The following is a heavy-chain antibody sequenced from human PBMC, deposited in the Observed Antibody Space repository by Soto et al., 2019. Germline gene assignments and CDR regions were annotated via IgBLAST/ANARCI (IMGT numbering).Heavy chain of an antibody. V-gene: IGHV1-18*01. CDR3: ARDLCVSGYDSSGYYPNWFDA. CDR1: GYTFTSYG. CDR2: ISAYNGNT. J-gene: IGHJ5*02. D-gene: IGHD3-22*01. Sequence: ASVKVSCKASGYTFTSYGISWGRQAPGQRLEWMGWISAYNGNTNYAQKLPGSGTMTTDTSTSTAYMELRSLRSDDTAVYSCARDLCVSGYDSSGYYPNWFDAWGKGTLVTVSS.